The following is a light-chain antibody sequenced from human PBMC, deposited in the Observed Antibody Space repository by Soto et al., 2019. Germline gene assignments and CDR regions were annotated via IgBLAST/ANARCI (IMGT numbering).Light chain of an antibody. V-gene: IGKV3-20*01. CDR3: QQYGSSPRFT. Sequence: EIVLTQSPGTLSLSPGERATLSCRASQSVSSNYLAWYQQTPGQAPRLLIYGASSRATGIPDRFSGSGSGTDFTLTISRLEPEDFAVYYCQQYGSSPRFTFGGGTKVVIK. J-gene: IGKJ4*01. CDR2: GAS. CDR1: QSVSSNY.